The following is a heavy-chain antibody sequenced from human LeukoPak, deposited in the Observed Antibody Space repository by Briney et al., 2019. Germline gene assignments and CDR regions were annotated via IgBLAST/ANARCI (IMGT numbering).Heavy chain of an antibody. Sequence: GGSLRLSCAASGFTFSSYGMHWVRQAPGKGLEWVAVISYDGSNKYYTDSVKARFTISRGDAKNSLFLQMNSLKTEDTALYYCAKDIGFGITMFRAMDVWGKGTTVTISS. D-gene: IGHD3-10*01. CDR2: ISYDGSNK. CDR3: AKDIGFGITMFRAMDV. CDR1: GFTFSSYG. V-gene: IGHV3-30*18. J-gene: IGHJ6*04.